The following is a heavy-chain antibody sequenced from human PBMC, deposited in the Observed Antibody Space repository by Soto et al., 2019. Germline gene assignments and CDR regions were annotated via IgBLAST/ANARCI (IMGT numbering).Heavy chain of an antibody. CDR2: ISGSGGST. J-gene: IGHJ4*02. CDR3: AKSLRPGVAVAGTGFDY. Sequence: GGSLRLSCAASGFTFSSYAMSWVRQAPGKGLEWVSAISGSGGSTYYADSVKGRFTISRDNSKNTLYLQMNSLRAEDTAVYYCAKSLRPGVAVAGTGFDYWGQGTLVTVSS. CDR1: GFTFSSYA. V-gene: IGHV3-23*01. D-gene: IGHD6-19*01.